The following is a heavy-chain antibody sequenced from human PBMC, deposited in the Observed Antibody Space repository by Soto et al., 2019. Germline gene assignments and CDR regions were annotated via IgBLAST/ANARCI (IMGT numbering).Heavy chain of an antibody. V-gene: IGHV1-69*01. CDR2: IILIFGTA. Sequence: QVQLVQSGAEVKKPGSSVKVSCKASGGTFSSYAISWVRQAPGQGLEWMGGIILIFGTANYAQKFQDRVTITADESTGSTYMGLSSLRSGDTAVYYCARRAAAGHNWFDPWGQGTLVTVSS. CDR3: ARRAAAGHNWFDP. D-gene: IGHD6-13*01. CDR1: GGTFSSYA. J-gene: IGHJ5*02.